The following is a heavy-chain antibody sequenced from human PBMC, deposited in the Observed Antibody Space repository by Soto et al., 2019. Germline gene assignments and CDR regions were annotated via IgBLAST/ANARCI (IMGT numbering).Heavy chain of an antibody. CDR3: AAEREGVDTFDV. CDR2: VWYDGTGQ. V-gene: IGHV3-33*01. Sequence: QVQLVESGGGVVQPGRSLRLSCAASGLIFSKCGMQWVRQAPGKGLEWVAIVWYDGTGQYYADSVKGRFTISRDNSKNTLYLQMSSLRVEDTAVYYCAAEREGVDTFDVWGRGTLVTVSS. J-gene: IGHJ3*01. CDR1: GLIFSKCG.